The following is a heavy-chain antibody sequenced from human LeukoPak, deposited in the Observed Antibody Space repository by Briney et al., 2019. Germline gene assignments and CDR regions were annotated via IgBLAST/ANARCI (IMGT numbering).Heavy chain of an antibody. V-gene: IGHV4-34*01. CDR2: INRSGST. J-gene: IGHJ5*02. CDR3: ARGTVGLCSGGSCQGWFDP. Sequence: SETLSLTCAVYGGSFSGYYWSWIRQPPGMGLEWIGEINRSGSTKYNPSLKSRLTISVDTSKNQFSLKLSSVTAADTAVYYCARGTVGLCSGGSCQGWFDPWGQGTLVTVSS. CDR1: GGSFSGYY. D-gene: IGHD2-15*01.